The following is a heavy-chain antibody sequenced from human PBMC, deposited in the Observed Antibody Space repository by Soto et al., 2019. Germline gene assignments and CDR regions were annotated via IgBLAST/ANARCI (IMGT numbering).Heavy chain of an antibody. CDR1: GGTFSSYA. V-gene: IGHV1-69*13. CDR2: IIPIFGTA. CDR3: AGPVAAAGDYYYYGMDV. D-gene: IGHD6-13*01. J-gene: IGHJ6*02. Sequence: SVKLSCKASGGTFSSYAISWVRQAPGQGLEWMGGIIPIFGTANYAQKFQGRVTITADESTSTAYMELSSLRSEDTAVYYCAGPVAAAGDYYYYGMDVWGQGTTVTVSS.